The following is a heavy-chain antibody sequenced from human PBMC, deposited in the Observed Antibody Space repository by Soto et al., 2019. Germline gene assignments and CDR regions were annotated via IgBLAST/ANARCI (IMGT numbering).Heavy chain of an antibody. CDR3: ASANSGSYTNQRHGAFDI. CDR2: IYYSGST. D-gene: IGHD1-26*01. Sequence: SETLSLTCTVSGGSISSYYWSWIRQPPGKGLEWIGYIYYSGSTNYNPSLKSRVTISVDTSKNQFSLKLSSVTAADTAVYYCASANSGSYTNQRHGAFDIWGQGTMVTVSS. CDR1: GGSISSYY. J-gene: IGHJ3*02. V-gene: IGHV4-59*01.